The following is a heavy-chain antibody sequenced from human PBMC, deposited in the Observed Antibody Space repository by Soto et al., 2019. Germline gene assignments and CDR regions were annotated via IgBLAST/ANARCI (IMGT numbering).Heavy chain of an antibody. J-gene: IGHJ4*02. CDR1: GGIIRSSA. CDR3: ARALGRDGYNLNY. D-gene: IGHD5-12*01. V-gene: IGHV1-69*01. CDR2: ILPIFGTA. Sequence: SVHVSCKASGGIIRSSAVSLGGGATGQGLGGVGGILPIFGTANYGQKFQGRVTITADESTSTAYMELSSLRSEDTAVYYCARALGRDGYNLNYWGQGTLVSVSS.